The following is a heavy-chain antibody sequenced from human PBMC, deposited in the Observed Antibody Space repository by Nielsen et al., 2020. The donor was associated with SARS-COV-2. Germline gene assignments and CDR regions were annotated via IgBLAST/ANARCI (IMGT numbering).Heavy chain of an antibody. J-gene: IGHJ3*02. CDR1: GFTFSSFG. CDR3: AKLGLDYYGSGSYYEGDAFDI. D-gene: IGHD3-10*01. CDR2: ISWNSGSI. V-gene: IGHV3-9*01. Sequence: GGSLRLSCAASGFTFSSFGMYWVRHAPGKGLEWVSGISWNSGSIGYADSVKGRFTISRDNAKNSLYLQMNSLRAEDTALYYCAKLGLDYYGSGSYYEGDAFDIWGQGTMVTVSS.